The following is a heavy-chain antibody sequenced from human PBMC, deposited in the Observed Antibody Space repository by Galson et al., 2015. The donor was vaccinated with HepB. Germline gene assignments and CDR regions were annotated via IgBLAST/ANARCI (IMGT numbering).Heavy chain of an antibody. Sequence: SLRLSCAVSGFTFSSHAMNWVRQAPGKGLEWVSSINGGGSSTYYADSVKGRFTISRDNAWNSLYLQMNSLRAEDTAVYYCAREATGEDFDFWGQGTLVTVSS. CDR1: GFTFSSHA. V-gene: IGHV3-21*01. J-gene: IGHJ4*02. D-gene: IGHD7-27*01. CDR3: AREATGEDFDF. CDR2: INGGGSST.